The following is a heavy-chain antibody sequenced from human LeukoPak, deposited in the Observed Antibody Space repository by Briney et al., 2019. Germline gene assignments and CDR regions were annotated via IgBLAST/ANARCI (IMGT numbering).Heavy chain of an antibody. V-gene: IGHV1-2*02. CDR2: INPNSGGT. CDR1: GYTFTGYY. CDR3: ARYSSSWYDYGMDV. D-gene: IGHD6-13*01. J-gene: IGHJ6*02. Sequence: ASVKVSCKASGYTFTGYYMHWVRQAPGQGLEWMGWINPNSGGTNYAQKFQGRVTMTRDTSISTAYMVLSRLRSDDTAVYYCARYSSSWYDYGMDVWGQGTTVTVSS.